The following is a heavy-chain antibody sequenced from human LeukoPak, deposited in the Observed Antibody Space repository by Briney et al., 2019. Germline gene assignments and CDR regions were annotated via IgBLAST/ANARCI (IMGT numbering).Heavy chain of an antibody. CDR3: ARGIVLMNYYYYMDV. CDR2: IIPIFGTA. J-gene: IGHJ6*03. Sequence: GASVKVSCKASGGTFSSYAISWVRQAPGQGLEWMGGIIPIFGTANYAQKFQGRVTITADESTSTAYMELSSLRSEDTAVYYCARGIVLMNYYYYMDVWGKGTTVTVSS. CDR1: GGTFSSYA. D-gene: IGHD2-8*01. V-gene: IGHV1-69*13.